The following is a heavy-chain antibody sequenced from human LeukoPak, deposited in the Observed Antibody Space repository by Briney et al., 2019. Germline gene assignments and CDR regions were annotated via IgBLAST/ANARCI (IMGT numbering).Heavy chain of an antibody. CDR3: ARSISRANYYGSGSYYPDAFDI. CDR1: GNSFGDYY. CDR2: IYTSGST. J-gene: IGHJ3*02. V-gene: IGHV4-4*07. D-gene: IGHD3-10*01. Sequence: SETLSLTCTVSGNSFGDYYWSWIRQPAGKGLEWIGRIYTSGSTTYNPSLKSRVTISVDTSKNRFSLKLSSVTAADTAVYYCARSISRANYYGSGSYYPDAFDIWGQGTMVTVSS.